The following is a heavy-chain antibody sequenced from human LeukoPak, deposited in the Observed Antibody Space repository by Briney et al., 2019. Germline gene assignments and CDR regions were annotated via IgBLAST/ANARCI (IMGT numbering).Heavy chain of an antibody. V-gene: IGHV3-7*03. CDR1: GFTFSTYW. CDR2: IKQDGSVK. D-gene: IGHD1-20*01. Sequence: GGSLRLSCSASGFTFSTYWMNWVRQAPGKGLEWVANIKQDGSVKFYVDSVKGRFTISRDNSKNTLYLQMNGLRAEDTAVYYCAKENNWNDGRFNYFDYWGQGTLVTVSS. CDR3: AKENNWNDGRFNYFDY. J-gene: IGHJ4*02.